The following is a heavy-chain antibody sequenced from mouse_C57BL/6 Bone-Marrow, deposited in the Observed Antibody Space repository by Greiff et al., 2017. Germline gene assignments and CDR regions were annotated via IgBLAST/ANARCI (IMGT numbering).Heavy chain of an antibody. V-gene: IGHV1-85*01. Sequence: VQLQQSGPELVKPGASVKLSCKASGYTFTSYDINWVKQRPGQGLEWIGWIYPRAGSTKYNEKFQGKATLTVDTSSSTAYMELHRLTSEDSAVYFCARRELRGYCDYWGQGTTLTVSS. CDR1: GYTFTSYD. CDR2: IYPRAGST. D-gene: IGHD1-1*01. CDR3: ARRELRGYCDY. J-gene: IGHJ2*01.